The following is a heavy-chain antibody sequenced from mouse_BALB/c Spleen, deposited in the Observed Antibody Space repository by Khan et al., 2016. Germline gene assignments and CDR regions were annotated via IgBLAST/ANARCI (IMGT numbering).Heavy chain of an antibody. CDR3: ARAPPRWYFDV. CDR1: GYSITSDYA. V-gene: IGHV3-2*02. J-gene: IGHJ1*01. CDR2: ISYSGST. Sequence: EVKLEESGPGLVKPSQSLSLTCTVTGYSITSDYAWNWIRQFPGNKLEWMGYISYSGSTSYNPSLKSRIPITRDTSKNQFFLQLNSVTTEDTATYDCARAPPRWYFDVWGAGTTVTVSS.